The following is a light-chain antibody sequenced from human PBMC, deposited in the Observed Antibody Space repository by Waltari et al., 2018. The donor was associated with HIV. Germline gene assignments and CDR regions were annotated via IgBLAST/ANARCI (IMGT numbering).Light chain of an antibody. CDR1: ELGDKY. CDR2: QDN. CDR3: QAWGSSTSGV. J-gene: IGLJ3*02. V-gene: IGLV3-1*01. Sequence: SYEVTQPPSVAVSPGQTASITCSGYELGDKYTCWYQQKPGQSPLLVHYQDNTRPSGIPERFSGSSSGHTATLTISGTLPMDEADYYCQAWGSSTSGVFGTGTKLTVL.